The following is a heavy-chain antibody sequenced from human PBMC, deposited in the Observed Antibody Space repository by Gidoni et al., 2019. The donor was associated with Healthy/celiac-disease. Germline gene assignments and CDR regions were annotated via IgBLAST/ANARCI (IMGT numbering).Heavy chain of an antibody. CDR3: AKGYDNSGYYYVDY. Sequence: QVQLVESGGGVVQPGRSLRLSCAASGFTFSSYGMHWVRQAPGKGLEWVAVISYDGSNKYYADSVKGRFTISRDNSKNTLYLQMNSLRAEDTAVYYCAKGYDNSGYYYVDYWGQGTLVTVSS. D-gene: IGHD3-22*01. CDR1: GFTFSSYG. V-gene: IGHV3-30*18. J-gene: IGHJ4*02. CDR2: ISYDGSNK.